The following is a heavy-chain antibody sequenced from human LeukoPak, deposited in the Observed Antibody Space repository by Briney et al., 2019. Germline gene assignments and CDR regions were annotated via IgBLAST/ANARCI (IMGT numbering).Heavy chain of an antibody. CDR3: AKATLFGVVIIGYFDQ. Sequence: PGGSLRLSCAASEFTFDTYAMSWVRQAPGKGLEWVSGVSGSGGSTYYADSVKGRFTISRDNSKNTLYLQMNSLRAEDTAVYYCAKATLFGVVIIGYFDQWGQGTLVTVSS. D-gene: IGHD3-3*01. CDR1: EFTFDTYA. V-gene: IGHV3-23*01. CDR2: VSGSGGST. J-gene: IGHJ4*02.